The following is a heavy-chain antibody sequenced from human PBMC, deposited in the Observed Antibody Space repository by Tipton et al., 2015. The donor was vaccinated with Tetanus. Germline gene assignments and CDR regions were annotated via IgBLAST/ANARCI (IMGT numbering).Heavy chain of an antibody. CDR1: GGSMSGSGHY. CDR3: ARLREIVSRSGWAFDY. V-gene: IGHV4-39*02. CDR2: ISYSGRT. D-gene: IGHD3-10*01. Sequence: TLSLTCIVSGGSMSGSGHYGAWVRPSPGKGLEWIGSISYSGRTYYSPSLKSRVNMSVDTSKKDFSVRLGSVTAADTAVYYCARLREIVSRSGWAFDYWGQGILVTVSS. J-gene: IGHJ4*02.